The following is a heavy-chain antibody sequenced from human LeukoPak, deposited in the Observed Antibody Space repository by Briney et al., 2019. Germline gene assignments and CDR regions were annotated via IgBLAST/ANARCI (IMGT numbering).Heavy chain of an antibody. Sequence: GGSLRLSCAASGFTVSSNYMSWVRQAPGKGLEWVSLIYSDGNTYHADSVKGRFTISRDNSKNTLYLQMNSLRAEDTAVYYCARDYPSFDYWGQGTLVTVSS. CDR1: GFTVSSNY. D-gene: IGHD3-16*02. CDR3: ARDYPSFDY. CDR2: IYSDGNT. J-gene: IGHJ4*02. V-gene: IGHV3-53*01.